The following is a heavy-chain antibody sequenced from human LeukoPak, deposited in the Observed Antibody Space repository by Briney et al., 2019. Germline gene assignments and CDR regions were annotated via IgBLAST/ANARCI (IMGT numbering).Heavy chain of an antibody. Sequence: GGSLRLSCAASGFTFSSYAMSWVRQAPGKGLEWVSAISGSGGSTYYADSVKGRFTISRDNSKNTLYLQMNSLRAEDTAVYYCAKDTGLWFGELPCYWGQGTLVTVSS. CDR2: ISGSGGST. CDR1: GFTFSSYA. D-gene: IGHD3-10*01. J-gene: IGHJ4*02. CDR3: AKDTGLWFGELPCY. V-gene: IGHV3-23*01.